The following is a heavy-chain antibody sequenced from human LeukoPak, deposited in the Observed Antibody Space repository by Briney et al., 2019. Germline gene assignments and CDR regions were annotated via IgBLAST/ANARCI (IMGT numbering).Heavy chain of an antibody. CDR1: GGSISSYY. CDR3: ARSRDGNPLDY. D-gene: IGHD5-24*01. J-gene: IGHJ4*02. Sequence: PSETLSLTCTVSGGSISSYYWSWIRQPPGKGQEWIGYIYYSGSTNYNPSLKNRVTISVDTSKNQFSLKLSSVTAADTAVYYCARSRDGNPLDYWGQGTLVTVSS. CDR2: IYYSGST. V-gene: IGHV4-59*01.